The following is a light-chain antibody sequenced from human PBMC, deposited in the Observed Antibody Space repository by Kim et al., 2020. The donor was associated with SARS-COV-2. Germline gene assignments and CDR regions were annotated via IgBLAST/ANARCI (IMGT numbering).Light chain of an antibody. CDR1: QSVSSNY. V-gene: IGKV3-20*01. Sequence: SPGERATLSCRASQSVSSNYLAWYQHKPGQAPRLLIYGASSRATGIPDRFSGSGSGTDFTLTISRLEPEDFAVYYCQQYGDSPRTFGQGTKVDIK. CDR3: QQYGDSPRT. CDR2: GAS. J-gene: IGKJ1*01.